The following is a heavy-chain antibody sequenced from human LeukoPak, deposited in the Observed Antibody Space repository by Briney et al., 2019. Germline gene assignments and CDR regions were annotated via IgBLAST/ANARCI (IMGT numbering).Heavy chain of an antibody. D-gene: IGHD3-22*01. V-gene: IGHV4-34*01. CDR2: ST. CDR3: ARGFRISRDSSGYYYGYFDY. Sequence: STNYNPSLKSRVTISVDTSKNQFSLKLSSVTAADTAVYYCARGFRISRDSSGYYYGYFDYWGQGTLVTVSS. J-gene: IGHJ4*02.